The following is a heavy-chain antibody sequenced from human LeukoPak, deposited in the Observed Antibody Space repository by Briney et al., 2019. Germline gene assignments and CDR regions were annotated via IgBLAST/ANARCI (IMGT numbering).Heavy chain of an antibody. CDR2: INHSGST. V-gene: IGHV4-34*01. D-gene: IGHD6-13*01. J-gene: IGHJ4*02. CDR3: ARGPALPSIAAAGPFDY. Sequence: SETLSLTCAVYGGSFSGYYWSWIRQPPGKGLEWIGEINHSGSTNHNPSLKSRVTISVDTSKNQFSLKLSSVTAADTAVYYCARGPALPSIAAAGPFDYWGQGTLVTVSS. CDR1: GGSFSGYY.